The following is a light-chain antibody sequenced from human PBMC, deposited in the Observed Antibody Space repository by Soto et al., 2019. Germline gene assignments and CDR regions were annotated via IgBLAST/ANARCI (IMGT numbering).Light chain of an antibody. CDR1: TSDVGRYNY. J-gene: IGLJ3*02. CDR2: DVS. CDR3: NSSTTGTTWV. Sequence: QSALTQPASVSGSPGQSITISCTGTTSDVGRYNYVSWHQQHPGKAPKLLIFDVSNRPSGVSDRFSGSKSGNTSSLTISGLQAEDEADYYCNSSTTGTTWVFGGGTKVTVL. V-gene: IGLV2-14*01.